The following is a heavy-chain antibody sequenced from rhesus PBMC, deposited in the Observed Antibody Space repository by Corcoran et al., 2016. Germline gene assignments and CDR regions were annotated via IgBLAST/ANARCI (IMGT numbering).Heavy chain of an antibody. J-gene: IGHJ4*01. Sequence: QVQLQESGPGLVKPSETLSLTCAVSGGSISSGYYYWSWIRQPPGKGLEGIGYSTYSGNTSNNPCLKRRVTISRDTSKTPFALKMSSVTAADTAVYYCARRLYGSSYGLDYWGQGVLVTVSS. CDR2: STYSGNT. V-gene: IGHV4-122*02. CDR1: GGSISSGYYY. CDR3: ARRLYGSSYGLDY. D-gene: IGHD4-29*01.